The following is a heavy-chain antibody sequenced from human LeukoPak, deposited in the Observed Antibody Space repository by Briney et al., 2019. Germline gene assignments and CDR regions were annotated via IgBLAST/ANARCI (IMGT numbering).Heavy chain of an antibody. J-gene: IGHJ4*02. V-gene: IGHV3-21*01. CDR2: ISSSSSYI. CDR1: GFTFSSYS. CDR3: ASPLSLPKYSSSHDFDY. D-gene: IGHD6-6*01. Sequence: GGSLRLSCAASGFTFSSYSMNWVRQAPGKGLEWVSSISSSSSYIYYADSVKGRFTIPRDNAKNSLYLQMNSLRAEDTAVYYCASPLSLPKYSSSHDFDYWGQGTLVTVSS.